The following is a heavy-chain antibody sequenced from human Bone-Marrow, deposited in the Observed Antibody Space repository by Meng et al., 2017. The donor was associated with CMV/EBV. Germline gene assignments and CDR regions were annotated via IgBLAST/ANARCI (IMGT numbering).Heavy chain of an antibody. CDR2: ISAYNGNT. D-gene: IGHD2-2*02. V-gene: IGHV1-18*01. J-gene: IGHJ6*01. CDR1: GYTFTSYG. CDR3: ARGPVLDIVVVPAAIDYYGMDV. Sequence: ASVKVSCEASGYTFTSYGISWVRQAPGQGLEWMGWISAYNGNTNYAQKFQGRVTMTTDTSTSTAYMELRSLRSDDTAVYYCARGPVLDIVVVPAAIDYYGMDVWGQGTTVTVYS.